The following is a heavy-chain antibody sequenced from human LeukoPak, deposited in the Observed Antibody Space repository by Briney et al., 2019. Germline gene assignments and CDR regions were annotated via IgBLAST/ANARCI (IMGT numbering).Heavy chain of an antibody. CDR1: GDSVSSNSAA. J-gene: IGHJ6*02. V-gene: IGHV6-1*01. CDR2: TYYRSKWYN. CDR3: ARDYGSGSYYKYYYGMDV. D-gene: IGHD3-10*01. Sequence: SQTLSLTCAISGDSVSSNSAAWNWIRQSPSRGLEWLGRTYYRSKWYNDYAVSVKSRITINPDTSKNQFSLKLSSVTAADTAVYYCARDYGSGSYYKYYYGMDVWGQGTTVTVSS.